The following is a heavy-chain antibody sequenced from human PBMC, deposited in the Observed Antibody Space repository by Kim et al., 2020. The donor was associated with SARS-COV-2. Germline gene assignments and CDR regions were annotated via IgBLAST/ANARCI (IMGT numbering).Heavy chain of an antibody. CDR1: GFTVSSNY. J-gene: IGHJ4*02. V-gene: IGHV3-66*01. CDR3: ARDYYDSSGYYYSDY. CDR2: IYSGGIT. D-gene: IGHD3-22*01. Sequence: GGSLRLSCAASGFTVSSNYMSWVRQAQGKGLEWVSLIYSGGITYYADSVKGRFTISRDNSKNTLYLQMNSLRAEDTAVYYCARDYYDSSGYYYSDYWGQGTLVTVSS.